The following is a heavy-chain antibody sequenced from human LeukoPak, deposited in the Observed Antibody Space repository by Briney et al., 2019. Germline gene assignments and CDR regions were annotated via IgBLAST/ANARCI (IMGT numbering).Heavy chain of an antibody. J-gene: IGHJ5*02. V-gene: IGHV4-34*01. Sequence: PSETLSLTCAVYGGSFSGYYWSWIRQPPGKGLEWIGEINDSGSTNYNPSLKSRVTISVDTSKKQFSLKLSSVTATDTAVYYCARHMGFITMVRGVINNNWFDPWGQGTLVTVSS. CDR2: INDSGST. CDR3: ARHMGFITMVRGVINNNWFDP. CDR1: GGSFSGYY. D-gene: IGHD3-10*01.